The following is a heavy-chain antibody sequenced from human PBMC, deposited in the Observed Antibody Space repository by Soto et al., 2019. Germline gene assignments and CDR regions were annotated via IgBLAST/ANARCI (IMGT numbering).Heavy chain of an antibody. D-gene: IGHD2-2*01. J-gene: IGHJ6*02. CDR3: AKASPDPYCSSTRCYLNYYYYYGLDV. CDR2: ISYDGSNK. Sequence: PGGSLRLSCAASGFTFSSYGMHWVRQAPGKGLEWVAVISYDGSNKYYADSVKGRFTISRDNSKNTLYLQMNSLRAEDTAVYYCAKASPDPYCSSTRCYLNYYYYYGLDVWGQGTTVTVSS. V-gene: IGHV3-30*18. CDR1: GFTFSSYG.